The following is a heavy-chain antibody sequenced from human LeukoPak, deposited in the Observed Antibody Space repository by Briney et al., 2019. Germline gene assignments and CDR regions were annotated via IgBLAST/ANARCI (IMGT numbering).Heavy chain of an antibody. J-gene: IGHJ4*02. CDR2: ISGSGAGT. Sequence: HPGGSLRLSCAASGFTFSTYAMTWVRQAAGKGLEWVSVISGSGAGTYYADSVKGRFTISRDNSKNTLYLQMNSLRAEDTAVYYCAKVRWGDRHFFDYWGQGTLVTVSS. CDR1: GFTFSTYA. CDR3: AKVRWGDRHFFDY. D-gene: IGHD3-16*01. V-gene: IGHV3-23*01.